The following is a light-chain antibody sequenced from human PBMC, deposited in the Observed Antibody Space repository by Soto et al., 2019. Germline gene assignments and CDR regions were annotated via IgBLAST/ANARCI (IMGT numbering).Light chain of an antibody. CDR3: QQYDAWPPGT. Sequence: DIVMTQSPAFVSASLGERVTLSCRASRTIDTYLAWFQHRLGQPPRLLIFGASVRAPGVPPRFSGGGSGTEFTITINSLRSEDFAVYFCQQYDAWPPGTCGGGTTVEI. CDR1: RTIDTY. J-gene: IGKJ4*01. V-gene: IGKV3-15*01. CDR2: GAS.